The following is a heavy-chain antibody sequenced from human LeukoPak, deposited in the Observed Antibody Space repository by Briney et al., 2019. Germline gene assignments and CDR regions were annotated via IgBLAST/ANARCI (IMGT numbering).Heavy chain of an antibody. J-gene: IGHJ4*02. V-gene: IGHV3-53*01. CDR2: IYSGGST. CDR1: GFTVSSNY. CDR3: ARGSFYSSSWYYFDY. Sequence: PGGSLRLSCAASGFTVSSNYMSWVRQAPGKGLEWVSVIYSGGSTYYADSVKGRFTISRDNSKNTLYLQMNSLRAEDTAVYYCARGSFYSSSWYYFDYWGQGTLVTVS. D-gene: IGHD6-13*01.